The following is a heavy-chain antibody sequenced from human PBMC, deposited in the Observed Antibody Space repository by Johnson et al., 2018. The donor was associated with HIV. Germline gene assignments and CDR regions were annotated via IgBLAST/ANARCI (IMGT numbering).Heavy chain of an antibody. CDR3: TKCIWGSSLIDAFDI. Sequence: VQLVESGGGLVKPGGSLRLSCAASGFTFSDYYMSWIRQAPGKGLEWVSYISSSDSTIYYADSVKGRFTISRDNSKNTLYLQMNSLRAEDTAVYYCTKCIWGSSLIDAFDIWGQGTMVTVSS. CDR1: GFTFSDYY. V-gene: IGHV3-11*04. J-gene: IGHJ3*02. CDR2: ISSSDSTI. D-gene: IGHD6-13*01.